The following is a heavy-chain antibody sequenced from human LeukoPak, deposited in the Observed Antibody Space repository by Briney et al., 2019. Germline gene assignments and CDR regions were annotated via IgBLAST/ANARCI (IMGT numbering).Heavy chain of an antibody. CDR3: ARDRVGATPPFDY. Sequence: GRSLRLSCAASGFTFDDYAMHWVRQAPGKGLEWVSGISWNSGSIGYADSVKGRFTISRDNAKNSLYLQMNSLRAEDTAVYYCARDRVGATPPFDYWGQGTLVTVSS. D-gene: IGHD1-26*01. CDR2: ISWNSGSI. V-gene: IGHV3-9*01. J-gene: IGHJ4*02. CDR1: GFTFDDYA.